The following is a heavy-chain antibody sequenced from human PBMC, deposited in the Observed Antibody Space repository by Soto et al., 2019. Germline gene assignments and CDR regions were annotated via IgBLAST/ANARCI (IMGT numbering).Heavy chain of an antibody. CDR1: GGTFSSYT. CDR2: IIPILGIA. V-gene: IGHV1-69*02. J-gene: IGHJ6*02. Sequence: QVQLVQSGAEVKKPGSSVKVSCKASGGTFSSYTISWVRQAPGQGLEWMGRIIPILGIANYAQKFQGRVTITADKSTGTAYMELSSLRSEDTAVYYCARVGTAMASYYYYGMDVWGQGTTVTVSS. CDR3: ARVGTAMASYYYYGMDV. D-gene: IGHD5-18*01.